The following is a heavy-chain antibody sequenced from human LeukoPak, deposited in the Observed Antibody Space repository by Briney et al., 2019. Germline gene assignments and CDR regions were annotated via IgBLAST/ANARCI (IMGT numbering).Heavy chain of an antibody. Sequence: GESLQISCQGSGYSFTSYWIGWVRPMPGKGLEWMGIIYPGDSDTRYGPSFQGQVTISADKSISTAYLQWSSLKASDTAMYYCARHGDIVVVVAATSKGDAFDIWGQGTMVTVSS. V-gene: IGHV5-51*01. CDR2: IYPGDSDT. CDR1: GYSFTSYW. J-gene: IGHJ3*02. CDR3: ARHGDIVVVVAATSKGDAFDI. D-gene: IGHD2-15*01.